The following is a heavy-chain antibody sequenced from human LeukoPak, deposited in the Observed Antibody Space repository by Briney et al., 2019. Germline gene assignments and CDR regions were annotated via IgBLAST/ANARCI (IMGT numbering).Heavy chain of an antibody. CDR3: ARANWNGLYYFDY. Sequence: ASVKVSCKASGYTFTGYYMHWVRQAPGQGLEWMGWINPNSGGTNYAQKFQGRVTMTRDTSISTAYMELSRLRSDDTAVYYCARANWNGLYYFDYWGQGTLVTVSS. CDR1: GYTFTGYY. J-gene: IGHJ4*02. D-gene: IGHD1-1*01. V-gene: IGHV1-2*02. CDR2: INPNSGGT.